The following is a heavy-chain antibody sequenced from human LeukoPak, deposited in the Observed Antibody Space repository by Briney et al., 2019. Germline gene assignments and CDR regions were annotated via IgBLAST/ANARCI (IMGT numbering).Heavy chain of an antibody. CDR3: LRAMETDY. J-gene: IGHJ4*02. D-gene: IGHD3-3*01. V-gene: IGHV3-7*03. CDR2: IVQDGTEK. Sequence: PGGSLRLSCAASGSTFSTYWMSWVRQAPGKGLEWVANIVQDGTEKYYVDSVEGRFIISRDNAKNSLYLQMNSLRAEDTAVYYCLRAMETDYWGQGTLVTVSS. CDR1: GSTFSTYW.